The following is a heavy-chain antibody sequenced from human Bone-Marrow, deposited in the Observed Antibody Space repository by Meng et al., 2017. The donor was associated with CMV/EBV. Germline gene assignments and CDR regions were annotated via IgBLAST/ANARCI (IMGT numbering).Heavy chain of an antibody. CDR2: INPSGGST. CDR3: AREHSTNTYYYYYGMDV. D-gene: IGHD5-18*01. J-gene: IGHJ6*02. CDR1: YTVTSYY. V-gene: IGHV1-46*01. Sequence: YTVTSYYMHWVRQAPGQGLGWMGIINPSGGSTSYAQKFQGRVTMTRDTSTSTVYMELSSLRSEDTAVYYCAREHSTNTYYYYYGMDVWVQGTTVTVSS.